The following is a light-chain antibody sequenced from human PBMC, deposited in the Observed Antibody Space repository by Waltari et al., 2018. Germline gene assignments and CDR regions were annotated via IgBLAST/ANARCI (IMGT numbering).Light chain of an antibody. CDR2: AAS. J-gene: IGKJ3*01. CDR3: QQTYTTPFT. Sequence: DIQMTQSPSSLSASVGDRVTITCRASQDISSYLNWYQQRPGRAPKLLIYAASTLQRGVPSGFSGSGSGTVFTLTISSLQPEDFATYYCQQTYTTPFTFGPGTRVDVK. V-gene: IGKV1-39*01. CDR1: QDISSY.